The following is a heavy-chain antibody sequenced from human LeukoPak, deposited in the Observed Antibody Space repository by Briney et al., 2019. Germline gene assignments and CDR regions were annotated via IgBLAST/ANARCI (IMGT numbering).Heavy chain of an antibody. V-gene: IGHV3-48*03. CDR2: ISLSGSII. Sequence: PGGSLRLSCAASVFTITPNEMNWVRQAPGKGLEWVAYISLSGSIIYYAESVKGRFTISRDNAKNSVFLQMTGLRVDDTALYYCVRDHVSTVGRINFDLWGQGTLVTVSP. D-gene: IGHD5-24*01. CDR1: VFTITPNE. J-gene: IGHJ4*02. CDR3: VRDHVSTVGRINFDL.